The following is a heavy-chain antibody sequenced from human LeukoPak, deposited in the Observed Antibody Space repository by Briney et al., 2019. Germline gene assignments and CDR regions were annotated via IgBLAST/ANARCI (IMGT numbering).Heavy chain of an antibody. Sequence: SETLSLTCAVYGGSFSGYCWSWIRQPPGKGLEWVGEINHSGSAKYNPSLKSRVTISVDTSNNQFSLKLSSVPAADTAVYYCASPVSYYYGSGSYRGFGRYYFDYWGQGTLVTVSS. V-gene: IGHV4-34*01. CDR1: GGSFSGYC. J-gene: IGHJ4*02. D-gene: IGHD3-10*01. CDR3: ASPVSYYYGSGSYRGFGRYYFDY. CDR2: INHSGSA.